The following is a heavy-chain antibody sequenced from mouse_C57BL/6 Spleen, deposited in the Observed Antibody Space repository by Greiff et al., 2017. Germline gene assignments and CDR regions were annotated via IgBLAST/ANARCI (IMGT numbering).Heavy chain of an antibody. CDR2: ISSGGDYI. CDR3: TSFYYDYDGYYAMDY. J-gene: IGHJ4*01. Sequence: DVHLVESGEGLVKPGGSLKLSCAASGFTFSSYAMSWVRQTPEKRLEWVAYISSGGDYIYYADTVKGRFTISRDNARNTLYLQMSSLKSEDTAMYYCTSFYYDYDGYYAMDYWGQGTSVTVSS. D-gene: IGHD2-4*01. CDR1: GFTFSSYA. V-gene: IGHV5-9-1*02.